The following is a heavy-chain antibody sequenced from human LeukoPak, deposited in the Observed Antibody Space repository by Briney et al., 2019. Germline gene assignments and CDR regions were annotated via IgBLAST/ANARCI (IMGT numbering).Heavy chain of an antibody. J-gene: IGHJ4*02. D-gene: IGHD3-22*01. Sequence: KFQGRVTITRDTSASTAYMELSSLRSEDTAVYYCAIGHYYDSNGYSYWGQGTLVTVSS. CDR3: AIGHYYDSNGYSY. V-gene: IGHV1-3*01.